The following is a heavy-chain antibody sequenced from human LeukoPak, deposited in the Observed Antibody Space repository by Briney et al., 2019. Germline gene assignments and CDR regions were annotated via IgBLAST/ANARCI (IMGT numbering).Heavy chain of an antibody. CDR3: ASRPRSGGYDILTGLDY. CDR2: ISGSGGST. CDR1: GFTFSSHA. D-gene: IGHD3-9*01. V-gene: IGHV3-23*01. Sequence: PGGSLRLAWAASGFTFSSHAMSWVRQDPGKWLESVSAISGSGGSTYYADSEKGRFHISRDTSKTTLYLQMNSLRPEDTAVYYCASRPRSGGYDILTGLDYWGQGTLLTVSS. J-gene: IGHJ4*02.